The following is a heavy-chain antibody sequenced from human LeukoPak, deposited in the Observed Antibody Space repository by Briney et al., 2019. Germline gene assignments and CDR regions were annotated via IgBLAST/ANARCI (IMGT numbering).Heavy chain of an antibody. Sequence: PSETLSLTCAVYGGSFSGYYWSWIRQPPGKGLEWIGEVNHSGSTNYNPSLKSRVTISVDTSKNQFSLKLSSVTAADTAVYYCARGPFYYDSSGYYTPYYFDYWGQGTLVTVSS. CDR1: GGSFSGYY. D-gene: IGHD3-22*01. CDR3: ARGPFYYDSSGYYTPYYFDY. V-gene: IGHV4-34*01. J-gene: IGHJ4*02. CDR2: VNHSGST.